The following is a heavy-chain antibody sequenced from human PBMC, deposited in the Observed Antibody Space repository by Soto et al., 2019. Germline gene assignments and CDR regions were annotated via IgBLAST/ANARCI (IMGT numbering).Heavy chain of an antibody. Sequence: GGSLRLSCAASGFTFGDYTMTWVRQAPGKGLEWVSTISGPSSSTYYADSVKGRFTVSRDNSNNTLYLHMNSLRAEDTALYYCVRADGVLMVHSTALNLWAQATLVTVTS. J-gene: IGHJ1*01. V-gene: IGHV3-23*01. CDR1: GFTFGDYT. D-gene: IGHD3-10*01. CDR2: ISGPSSST. CDR3: VRADGVLMVHSTALNL.